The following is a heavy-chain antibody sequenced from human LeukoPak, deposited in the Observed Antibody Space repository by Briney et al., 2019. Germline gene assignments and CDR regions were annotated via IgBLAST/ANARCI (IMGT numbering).Heavy chain of an antibody. J-gene: IGHJ4*02. CDR3: ARGGRSSGGYLYNFDY. V-gene: IGHV3-53*01. Sequence: GGSVRLSCADSGFTVSSNYMSWVRQAPGKGLEWVSVIYSGGSSYYADSVKGRFTLSRDNSKNTLYLQMNSLRAEDTAVYYCARGGRSSGGYLYNFDYWGQGTLVTVSS. CDR1: GFTVSSNY. CDR2: IYSGGSS. D-gene: IGHD1-26*01.